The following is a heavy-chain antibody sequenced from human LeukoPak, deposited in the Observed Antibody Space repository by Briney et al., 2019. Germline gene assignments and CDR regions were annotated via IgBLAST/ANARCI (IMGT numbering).Heavy chain of an antibody. D-gene: IGHD1-1*01. J-gene: IGHJ4*02. CDR2: IYRGGDT. CDR3: ARALTTLTYEGY. Sequence: PGGSLRLSCAASGLTVGGSYMNWVRQAPGKGLEWVSVIYRGGDTYYADSVKGRFTISRDNSKNTLYLQMNSLRAEDTAVYYCARALTTLTYEGYWGQGTLVTVSS. V-gene: IGHV3-66*01. CDR1: GLTVGGSY.